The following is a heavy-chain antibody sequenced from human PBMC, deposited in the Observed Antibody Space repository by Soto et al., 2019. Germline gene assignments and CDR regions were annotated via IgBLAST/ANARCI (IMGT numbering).Heavy chain of an antibody. CDR1: EFNFSSYP. V-gene: IGHV3-23*01. D-gene: IGHD2-8*01. J-gene: IGHJ5*02. CDR3: AKLSLMAHWFDP. Sequence: PGGSLRLSCAPSEFNFSSYPLIWVRQAPGKGLEWASVISGTGTSTYYADSVKGRFTISRDNSKNTLYLQMNSLRAEDTAVYYCAKLSLMAHWFDPWGQGTLVTVS. CDR2: ISGTGTST.